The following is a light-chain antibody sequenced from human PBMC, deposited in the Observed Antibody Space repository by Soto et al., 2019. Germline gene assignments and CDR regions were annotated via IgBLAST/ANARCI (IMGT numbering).Light chain of an antibody. Sequence: QSALTQPRSVSGSPGQSVTISCTGTSSDVGAYNCVSWYQQHPGKAPKLIIYDVNKRPSGVPERFSGSKSGTTASLTISGLQAEDEADYYCSSYAGKYTHVVFGGGTKVTVL. J-gene: IGLJ2*01. CDR3: SSYAGKYTHVV. CDR2: DVN. CDR1: SSDVGAYNC. V-gene: IGLV2-11*01.